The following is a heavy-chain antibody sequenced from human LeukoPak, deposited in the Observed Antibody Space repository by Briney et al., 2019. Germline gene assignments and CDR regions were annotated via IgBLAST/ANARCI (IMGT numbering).Heavy chain of an antibody. V-gene: IGHV5-51*01. CDR1: GYSFTSYW. CDR3: AKVEMATGWFDP. D-gene: IGHD5-24*01. J-gene: IGHJ5*02. CDR2: IYPGDSDT. Sequence: RGESLKISCKGSGYSFTSYWIGWVRQMPGKGLEWMGIIYPGDSDTTYSPSFQGHITISADKSISTAYLQWSSLKASDTAIYYCAKVEMATGWFDPWGQGTLVTVSS.